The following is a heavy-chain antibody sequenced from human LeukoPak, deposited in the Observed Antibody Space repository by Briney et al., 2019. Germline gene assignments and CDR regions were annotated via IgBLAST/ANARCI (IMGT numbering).Heavy chain of an antibody. D-gene: IGHD3-3*01. J-gene: IGHJ6*03. Sequence: ASVKVSCKASGGTFSSYAISWVRQAPGQGLEWMGGIIPIFGTANYAQKFQGRATITTDESTSTAYMELSSLRSEDTAVYYCARGSLLRFLEWRRYYYMDVWGKGTTVTVSS. CDR1: GGTFSSYA. CDR3: ARGSLLRFLEWRRYYYMDV. V-gene: IGHV1-69*05. CDR2: IIPIFGTA.